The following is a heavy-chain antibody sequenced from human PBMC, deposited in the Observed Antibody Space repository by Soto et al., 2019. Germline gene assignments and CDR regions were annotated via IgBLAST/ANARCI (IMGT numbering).Heavy chain of an antibody. V-gene: IGHV3-64*01. D-gene: IGHD3-10*01. Sequence: GGSLRLSCAASGFTFSSYAMHWVRQAPGKGLEYVSAISSNGGSTYYANSVKGRFTISRDNSKNTLYLQMGSLRAEDMAVYYCARDGGMAPITMVRGVIYGMDVWGQGTTVTVSS. CDR1: GFTFSSYA. CDR3: ARDGGMAPITMVRGVIYGMDV. CDR2: ISSNGGST. J-gene: IGHJ6*02.